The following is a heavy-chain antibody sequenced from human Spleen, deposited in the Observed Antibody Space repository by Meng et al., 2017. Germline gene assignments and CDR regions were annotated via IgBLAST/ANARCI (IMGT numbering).Heavy chain of an antibody. CDR1: GGSMSSGNYY. D-gene: IGHD3-9*01. J-gene: IGHJ4*02. CDR2: IHHSGSA. V-gene: IGHV4-30-4*01. CDR3: ARAPLNYDILTGSPDY. Sequence: QVHLQESGPGLVEPSQTLSLTCLVSGGSMSSGNYYWSCIRQPPGKGLEWIGYIHHSGSAYYNPSLKSRVSISVDTSKNQFSLNLNSMAAADTAVYYCARAPLNYDILTGSPDYWGQGTLVTVSS.